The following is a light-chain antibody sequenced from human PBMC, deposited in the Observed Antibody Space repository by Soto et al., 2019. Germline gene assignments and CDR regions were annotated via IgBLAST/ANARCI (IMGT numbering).Light chain of an antibody. CDR1: QDITPY. CDR2: DVS. J-gene: IGKJ2*01. V-gene: IGKV1-33*01. Sequence: DIQMTQSPSSLSASVGDRVTITCQASQDITPYLNWYQHKAGKAPNLLIHDVSTLETGVPARFSGRGSGTIFTLTIINLQPEDVATYYCQQYDSRPNTFGQGTKVDI. CDR3: QQYDSRPNT.